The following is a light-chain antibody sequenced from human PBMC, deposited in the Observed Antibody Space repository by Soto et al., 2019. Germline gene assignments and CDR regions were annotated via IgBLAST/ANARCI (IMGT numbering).Light chain of an antibody. CDR2: DAS. CDR3: QQYKSYSWT. Sequence: DIQMTQSPSTLSASVGDSVTITCRASQSISSWLAWYQQKPGKAPNLLIYDASSLESGVPSRFSGSGSGTEFTLTISSLQPDDFATYYCQQYKSYSWTFGQGTKVDI. V-gene: IGKV1-5*01. CDR1: QSISSW. J-gene: IGKJ1*01.